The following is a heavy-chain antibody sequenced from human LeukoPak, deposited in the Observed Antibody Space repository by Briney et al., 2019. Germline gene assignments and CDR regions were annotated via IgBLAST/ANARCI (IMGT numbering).Heavy chain of an antibody. CDR2: IRAHNGDT. Sequence: GASVKVSCKASGYTFTSYAISWVRQAPGQGLEWMGWIRAHNGDTNHAQQLQGSVTMTTDTSTRTAYMELRSLRSEDTAVYYCARGEFICTINTCYASALDSWGQGTLVTVSS. CDR3: ARGEFICTINTCYASALDS. CDR1: GYTFTSYA. J-gene: IGHJ4*02. D-gene: IGHD2-2*01. V-gene: IGHV1-18*01.